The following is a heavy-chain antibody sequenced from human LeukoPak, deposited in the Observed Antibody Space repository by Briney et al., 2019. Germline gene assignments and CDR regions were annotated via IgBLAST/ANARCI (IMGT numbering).Heavy chain of an antibody. CDR3: VRAAMPYIINGRRFDY. CDR1: GFTSSAYD. CDR2: SGTVGDT. J-gene: IGHJ4*02. Sequence: GGSLRLSCAASGFTSSAYDMHWVRQITGGGLEWVSTSGTVGDTFYSDSVRGRFTISRENAKNSVHLQMNSLRVEDSAIYFCVRAAMPYIINGRRFDYWGQGTLVTVSS. D-gene: IGHD2-2*01. V-gene: IGHV3-13*04.